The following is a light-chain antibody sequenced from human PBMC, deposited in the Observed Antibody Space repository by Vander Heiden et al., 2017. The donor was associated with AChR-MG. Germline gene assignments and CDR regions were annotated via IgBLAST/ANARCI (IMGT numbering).Light chain of an antibody. Sequence: DIVMTQSPDSLAVSLGERAAINCKSSQSVLYSSNNKNYLAWYQQKPGQPPKLLIYWASTRESGVPDRFSGSGSGTDFTLTISSLQAEDVAVYYCQPEDNTPLTFGGRTKVDIK. CDR1: QSVLYSSNNKNY. CDR2: WAS. CDR3: QPEDNTPLT. V-gene: IGKV4-1*01. J-gene: IGKJ4*01.